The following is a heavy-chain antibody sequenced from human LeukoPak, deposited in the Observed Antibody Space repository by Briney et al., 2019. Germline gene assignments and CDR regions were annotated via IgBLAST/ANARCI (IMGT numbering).Heavy chain of an antibody. Sequence: GGSLRLSCAASGFTFSSYAMSWVRQAPGKGLEWVSAISGSGGSTYYADSVKGRFTISRDNYKNTLYLQMNSLRAEDTAVYYCARGIMGGYPRFDHWGQGTLVTVSS. V-gene: IGHV3-23*01. CDR3: ARGIMGGYPRFDH. CDR1: GFTFSSYA. J-gene: IGHJ4*02. D-gene: IGHD3-22*01. CDR2: ISGSGGST.